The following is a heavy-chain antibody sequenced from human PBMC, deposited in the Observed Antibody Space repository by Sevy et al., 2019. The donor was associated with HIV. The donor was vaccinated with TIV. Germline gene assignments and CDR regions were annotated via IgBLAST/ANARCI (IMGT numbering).Heavy chain of an antibody. CDR2: IIPIFGTP. CDR3: ARMGTYGLRY. J-gene: IGHJ4*02. V-gene: IGHV1-69*13. D-gene: IGHD3-10*01. Sequence: ASVKVSCKASGDTFSTYGLSWVRQAPGQGLEWMAGIIPIFGTPNYAQKFQGRVTITADESASTAYMGLSSLRSEDTALYYCARMGTYGLRYWGQGTLVTVSS. CDR1: GDTFSTYG.